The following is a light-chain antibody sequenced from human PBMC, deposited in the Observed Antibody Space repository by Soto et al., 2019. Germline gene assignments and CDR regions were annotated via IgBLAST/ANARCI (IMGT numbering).Light chain of an antibody. CDR1: QSISSW. V-gene: IGKV1-5*01. CDR2: DAS. CDR3: QQYNNYST. J-gene: IGKJ1*01. Sequence: DIHMNQSPSTLSAKEGDRVTITCRASQSISSWLAWYQHKPGKAPKLLIYDASNLDSGVPSRFSGSGSGTEFTLTISSLQPDDFATYYSQQYNNYSTFGQGTKVAI.